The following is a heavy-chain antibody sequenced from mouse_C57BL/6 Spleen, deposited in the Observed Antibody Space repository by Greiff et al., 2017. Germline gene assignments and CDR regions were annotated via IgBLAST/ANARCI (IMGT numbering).Heavy chain of an antibody. CDR2: IRNKANGYTT. Sequence: EVQGVESGGGLVQPGGSLSLSCAASGFTFTDYYMSWVRQPPGKALEWLGFIRNKANGYTTEYSASVKGRFTISRDNSQSILYLQMNALRAEDSATYYCARGITTVVEGVAYWGQGTLVTVSA. J-gene: IGHJ3*01. D-gene: IGHD1-1*01. CDR1: GFTFTDYY. V-gene: IGHV7-3*01. CDR3: ARGITTVVEGVAY.